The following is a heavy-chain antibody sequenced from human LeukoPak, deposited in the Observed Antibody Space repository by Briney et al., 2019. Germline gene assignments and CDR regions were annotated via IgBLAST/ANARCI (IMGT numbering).Heavy chain of an antibody. CDR3: AKDLEYSYGLNFDY. V-gene: IGHV3-30*02. Sequence: GGSLRLSCAASGFTFSSYGMHWVRQAPGKGLEWVAFIRYDGSNKYYADSVKGRFTISRDNSKNTLYLQMNSLRAEDTAVYYCAKDLEYSYGLNFDYWGQGTLVTVSS. J-gene: IGHJ4*02. CDR2: IRYDGSNK. CDR1: GFTFSSYG. D-gene: IGHD5-18*01.